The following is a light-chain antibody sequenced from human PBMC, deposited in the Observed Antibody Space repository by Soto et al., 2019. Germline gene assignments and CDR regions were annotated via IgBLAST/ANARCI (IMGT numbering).Light chain of an antibody. CDR3: QSYQSGNVV. Sequence: NFMLTQPHSVSESPEKTVTISCTRSSGSIASNYVQWYQQRPGSAPTPVICEDNERPSAVPDRFSGSIDRSSNSASLSTSGLKTDDEAGYYCQSYQSGNVVFGGGTTLTVL. V-gene: IGLV6-57*04. CDR2: EDN. CDR1: SGSIASNY. J-gene: IGLJ2*01.